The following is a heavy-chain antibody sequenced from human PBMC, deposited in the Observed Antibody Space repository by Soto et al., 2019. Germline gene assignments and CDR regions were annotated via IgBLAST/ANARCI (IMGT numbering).Heavy chain of an antibody. V-gene: IGHV3-9*01. CDR2: INWKSDI. CDR1: GFTFDDNA. CDR3: ARGSSCDATRCYDPAYFGP. J-gene: IGHJ5*02. D-gene: IGHD2-2*01. Sequence: PGGSLRLSYAVSGFTFDDNAMHWVRQAPEKGLEWVSGINWKSDIGYADSVKGRFTISRDNAENSLYLQMNSLRAEDTAVYYCARGSSCDATRCYDPAYFGPWGQGTLVTVSS.